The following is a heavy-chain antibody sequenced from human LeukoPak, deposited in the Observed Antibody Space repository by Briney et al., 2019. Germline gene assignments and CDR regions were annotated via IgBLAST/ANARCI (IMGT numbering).Heavy chain of an antibody. D-gene: IGHD6-19*01. Sequence: GGSLRLSCAASGFTFSRYWMSWVRQAPGKGLEWVANIKQDGSEKYYVDSVKGRFTISRDNAKNSLFLQMNTLRAEDTAVYYCATHSGWRFDYWGQGTLVTVSS. CDR3: ATHSGWRFDY. V-gene: IGHV3-7*03. J-gene: IGHJ4*02. CDR2: IKQDGSEK. CDR1: GFTFSRYW.